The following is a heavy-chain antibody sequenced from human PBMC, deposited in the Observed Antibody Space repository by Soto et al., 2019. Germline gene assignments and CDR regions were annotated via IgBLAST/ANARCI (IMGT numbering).Heavy chain of an antibody. Sequence: PSETLSLTCTVSGGSISSGDYYWSWIRQPPGKGLEWIGYIYYSGSTYYNPSLKSRVTISVDTSKNQFSLKLSSVTAADTAVYYCARGITMVRADGNWFDPWGQGTLVTVSS. J-gene: IGHJ5*02. CDR2: IYYSGST. D-gene: IGHD3-10*01. V-gene: IGHV4-30-4*01. CDR3: ARGITMVRADGNWFDP. CDR1: GGSISSGDYY.